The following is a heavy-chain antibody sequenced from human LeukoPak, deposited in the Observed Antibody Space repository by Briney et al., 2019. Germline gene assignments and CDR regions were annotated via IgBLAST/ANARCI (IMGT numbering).Heavy chain of an antibody. J-gene: IGHJ6*03. CDR1: GGSISTSNYY. CDR3: ARERPDYSSYYYMDV. Sequence: NSSETLSLTCTVSGGSISTSNYYWGWIRQPPGKGLEWIGNIFYSGSTYYSPSLRSRVTISLDTSRNQFSLKLNSVTAADTAVYYCARERPDYSSYYYMDVWGKGTTVTVSS. CDR2: IFYSGST. V-gene: IGHV4-39*07. D-gene: IGHD1-14*01.